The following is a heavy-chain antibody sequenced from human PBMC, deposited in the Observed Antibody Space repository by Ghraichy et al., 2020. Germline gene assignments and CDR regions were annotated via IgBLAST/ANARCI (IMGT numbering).Heavy chain of an antibody. J-gene: IGHJ5*02. D-gene: IGHD5-12*01. CDR2: IYWDDDK. CDR3: AHRQVHIVAPWNWFDP. V-gene: IGHV2-5*02. Sequence: SGPTLVKPTQTLTLTCTFSGFSLSTSGVGVGWIRQPPGKALEWLALIYWDDDKRYSPSLKSRLTITKDTSKNQVVLTMTNMDPVDTATYYCAHRQVHIVAPWNWFDPWGQGTLVTVSS. CDR1: GFSLSTSGVG.